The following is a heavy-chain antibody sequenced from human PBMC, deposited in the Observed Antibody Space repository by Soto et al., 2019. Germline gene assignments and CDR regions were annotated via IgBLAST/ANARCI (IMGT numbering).Heavy chain of an antibody. Sequence: PSETLSLTCAVSGGSISSGGYSWNWIRQPPGKGLEWIGNIYHSGSTYYNASLKSRVTISVDRSKNQFSLKLSSVTAADTAVYYCGRGDYANAFDIWGQGTMVIVS. CDR2: IYHSGST. CDR1: GGSISSGGYS. J-gene: IGHJ3*02. CDR3: GRGDYANAFDI. D-gene: IGHD4-17*01. V-gene: IGHV4-30-2*01.